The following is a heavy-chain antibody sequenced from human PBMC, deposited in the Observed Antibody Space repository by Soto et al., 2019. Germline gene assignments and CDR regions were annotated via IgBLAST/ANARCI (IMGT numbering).Heavy chain of an antibody. J-gene: IGHJ6*02. D-gene: IGHD3-10*02. CDR2: ISGSAGST. CDR3: ASNMVFGEYGLDV. V-gene: IGHV3-23*01. Sequence: QPGGSLRLSCTASGFTFSSYAMSWVRQAPGKGLEWVSAISGSAGSTYYADSVKGRFTISRDNSKNTLYLQMNSLRAEDTAVYYCASNMVFGEYGLDVWGQGTTVTVSS. CDR1: GFTFSSYA.